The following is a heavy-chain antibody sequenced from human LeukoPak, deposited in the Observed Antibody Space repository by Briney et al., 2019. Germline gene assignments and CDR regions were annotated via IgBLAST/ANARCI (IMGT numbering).Heavy chain of an antibody. CDR3: AYNRNFALDN. J-gene: IGHJ4*01. D-gene: IGHD1-14*01. Sequence: PSETLSLTCAVSGASIASHSWWSWVRQPPGKGLEWIGEVYHSGGANYEPSPKSRVTISVDTSRNHFSLKLTSVTAADTAVYFCAYNRNFALDNWGQGTLVTVSS. CDR2: VYHSGGA. V-gene: IGHV4/OR15-8*01. CDR1: GASIASHSW.